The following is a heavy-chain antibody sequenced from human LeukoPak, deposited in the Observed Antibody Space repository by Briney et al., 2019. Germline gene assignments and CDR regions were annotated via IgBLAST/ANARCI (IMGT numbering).Heavy chain of an antibody. CDR2: IYYSGST. D-gene: IGHD3-22*01. CDR3: ARVLSSGYYYSPYYCYYMDV. V-gene: IGHV4-39*07. J-gene: IGHJ6*03. CDR1: GGSISSSSYY. Sequence: SETLSLTSTVSGGSISSSSYYWGWIRQPPGKGLEWIGSIYYSGSTYYNPSLKGRVTISVDTSKNQFSLKLSSVTAADTAVYYCARVLSSGYYYSPYYCYYMDVWGKGTTVTVSS.